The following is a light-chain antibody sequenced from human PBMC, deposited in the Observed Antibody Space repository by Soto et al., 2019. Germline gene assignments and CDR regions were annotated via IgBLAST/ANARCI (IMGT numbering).Light chain of an antibody. CDR3: SSYTRSRPWV. J-gene: IGLJ3*02. CDR1: TSDFCGYNY. CDR2: EVL. Sequence: SPGQSNKLSCPGTTSDFCGYNYLSEPQQHPGKAPKPILYEVLNRPSGVANRFSGPKTGNTASLSVSGLQAEYEADYYCSSYTRSRPWVLGGG. V-gene: IGLV2-14*01.